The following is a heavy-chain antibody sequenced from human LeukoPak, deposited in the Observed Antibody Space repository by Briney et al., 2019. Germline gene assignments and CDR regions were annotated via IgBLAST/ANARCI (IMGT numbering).Heavy chain of an antibody. CDR2: ISSSSDTI. CDR3: ARNIPVTRWGY. V-gene: IGHV3-48*01. D-gene: IGHD2-21*01. J-gene: IGHJ4*02. Sequence: PGGSLRLSCAASGFTFGSYTMNWVRQAPGKGLEWVSYISSSSDTIYYADSVKGRFTISRDNSKNTVYLQMNSLRAEDTAVYYCARNIPVTRWGYWGQGTLVTVSS. CDR1: GFTFGSYT.